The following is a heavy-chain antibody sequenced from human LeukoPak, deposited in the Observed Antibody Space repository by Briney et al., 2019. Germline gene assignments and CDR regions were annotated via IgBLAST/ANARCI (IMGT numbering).Heavy chain of an antibody. CDR3: ARGPPRGKYYYMDV. CDR2: IGTASDT. J-gene: IGHJ6*03. V-gene: IGHV3-13*01. D-gene: IGHD1-1*01. Sequence: PGGSLRISFAASGFTFSSFDMHWVRQPTGQGLEWVSTIGTASDTYYPGSVEGRFTLSRDNAKNSLYLQMNSLTAGDTAVYYCARGPPRGKYYYMDVWGKGTTVTVSS. CDR1: GFTFSSFD.